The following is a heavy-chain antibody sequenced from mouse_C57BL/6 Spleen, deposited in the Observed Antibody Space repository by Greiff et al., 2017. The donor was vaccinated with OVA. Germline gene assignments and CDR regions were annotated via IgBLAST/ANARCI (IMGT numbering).Heavy chain of an antibody. J-gene: IGHJ1*03. V-gene: IGHV1-62-2*01. CDR2: FYPGSGSI. CDR3: AGHGGIYDGYYSDWYFDV. CDR1: GYTFTEYP. D-gene: IGHD2-3*01. Sequence: QVHVKQSGAELVKPGASVKLSCKASGYTFTEYPIHWVKQRSGQGLEWIGWFYPGSGSIKYNEKFKDKATLTADKSSSTVYMELSRLTSADSAVYFCAGHGGIYDGYYSDWYFDVWGTGTTVTVSS.